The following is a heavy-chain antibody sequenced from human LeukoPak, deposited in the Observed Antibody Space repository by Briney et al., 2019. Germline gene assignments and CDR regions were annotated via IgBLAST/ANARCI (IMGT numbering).Heavy chain of an antibody. V-gene: IGHV3-48*01. CDR2: ISGGSSTI. CDR1: GFTFSDYS. CDR3: ARTILLGGYTGFDY. J-gene: IGHJ4*02. D-gene: IGHD5-12*01. Sequence: GGSLRLSCAASGFTFSDYSMNWVRQAPGKGLGWVSYISGGSSTIYYADSVKGRFTISRDNAKNSLYLHMNSLRAEDTAVYYCARTILLGGYTGFDYWGQGTLVTVSS.